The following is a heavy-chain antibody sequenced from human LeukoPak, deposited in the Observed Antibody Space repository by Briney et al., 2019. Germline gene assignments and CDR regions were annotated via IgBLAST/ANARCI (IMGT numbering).Heavy chain of an antibody. V-gene: IGHV4-59*04. D-gene: IGHD1-26*01. CDR1: GFTFNKYA. CDR3: AKSGGYGLIDY. Sequence: GSLRLSCAASGFTFNKYAMSWVRQPPGKGLEWIGSIYSSGSTYYNASLQSRVTISIETSKNQISLRLNSVTAADTAIYYCAKSGGYGLIDYWGQGTLVTVSS. CDR2: IYSSGST. J-gene: IGHJ4*02.